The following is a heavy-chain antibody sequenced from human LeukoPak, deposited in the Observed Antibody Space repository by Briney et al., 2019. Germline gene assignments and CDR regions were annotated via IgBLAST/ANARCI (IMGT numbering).Heavy chain of an antibody. CDR1: GYTFTDYY. Sequence: ASVKVSCKASGYTFTDYYMHWVRQAPGQGLEWMGWINPKSGGTNHAQKYQGRVTLTRDTSISTVYMELSRLRSDDTAVYYCATWGSIWCDYWGQGTLVTVSS. V-gene: IGHV1-2*02. D-gene: IGHD3-3*02. J-gene: IGHJ4*02. CDR3: ATWGSIWCDY. CDR2: INPKSGGT.